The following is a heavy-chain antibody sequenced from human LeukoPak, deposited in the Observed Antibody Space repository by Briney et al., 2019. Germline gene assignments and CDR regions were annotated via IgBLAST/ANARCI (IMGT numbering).Heavy chain of an antibody. J-gene: IGHJ4*02. CDR3: ARTDRVAGRRGYLDH. CDR1: GFTFSDYY. Sequence: PGGSLRLSCAASGFTFSDYYMSWIRQAPGKGLEWVSYISSSGSTIYYADSVKGRFTISRDNAKSSLYLQMNSLRAEDTAVYYCARTDRVAGRRGYLDHWGQGTLVTVSS. CDR2: ISSSGSTI. V-gene: IGHV3-11*04. D-gene: IGHD6-19*01.